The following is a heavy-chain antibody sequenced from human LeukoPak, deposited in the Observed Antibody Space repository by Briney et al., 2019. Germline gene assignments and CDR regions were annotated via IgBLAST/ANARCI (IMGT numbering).Heavy chain of an antibody. J-gene: IGHJ5*02. CDR3: ARDHLFGFDWPDP. CDR1: GYTFTGYY. V-gene: IGHV1-2*02. D-gene: IGHD3-10*01. CDR2: INPNSGGT. Sequence: ASVKVSCKASGYTFTGYYMHWVRQAPGQGLEWMGWINPNSGGTNYAQKFQGRVTMTRDTSISTAYMELSRLRSDDTAVYYCARDHLFGFDWPDPWGQGTLVTVSS.